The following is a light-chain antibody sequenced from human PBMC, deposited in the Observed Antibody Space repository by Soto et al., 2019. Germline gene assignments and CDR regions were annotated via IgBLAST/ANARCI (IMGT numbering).Light chain of an antibody. CDR3: QQYYNWPVT. Sequence: ETVMTQSPATLSVSPGERATLSCRASQSVSSNLAWYQQKPGQAPRLLIYGASTRATGIPARFSGSGSGTEFTLTISSLQSEDFAVYYCQQYYNWPVTFGGGTKVEIK. CDR1: QSVSSN. J-gene: IGKJ4*01. CDR2: GAS. V-gene: IGKV3-15*01.